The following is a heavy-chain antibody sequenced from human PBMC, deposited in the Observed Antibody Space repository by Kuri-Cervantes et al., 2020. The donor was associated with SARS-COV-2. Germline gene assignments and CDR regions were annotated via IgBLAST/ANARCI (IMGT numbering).Heavy chain of an antibody. V-gene: IGHV1-18*01. CDR3: ARERRDGYKGGPYGMDV. CDR2: IAPYSSNT. Sequence: ASVKVSCKASGYTFSRFGITWVRQAPGQGLEWLGWIAPYSSNTNSAQKFQGRLTLTTDTSTSTAYMELRSLRSEDTAVYYCARERRDGYKGGPYGMDVWGQGTTVTVSS. CDR1: GYTFSRFG. J-gene: IGHJ6*02. D-gene: IGHD5-24*01.